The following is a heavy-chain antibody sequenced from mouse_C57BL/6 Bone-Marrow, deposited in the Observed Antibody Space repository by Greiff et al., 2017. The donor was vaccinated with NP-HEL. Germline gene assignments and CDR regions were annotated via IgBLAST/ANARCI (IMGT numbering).Heavy chain of an antibody. Sequence: EVKLQESGPGLVKPSQSLSLTCSVTGYSITSGYYWNWIRQFPGNKLEWMGYISYDGSNNYKPSLKNRISITRDTSKNQFFLKLNSVTTEDTATYYCARERAVVARRYFDVWGTGTTVTVSS. CDR3: ARERAVVARRYFDV. J-gene: IGHJ1*03. CDR2: ISYDGSN. V-gene: IGHV3-6*01. CDR1: GYSITSGYY. D-gene: IGHD1-1*01.